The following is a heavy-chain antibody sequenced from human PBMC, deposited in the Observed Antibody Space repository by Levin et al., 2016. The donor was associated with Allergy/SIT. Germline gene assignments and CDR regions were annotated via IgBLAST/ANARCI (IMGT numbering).Heavy chain of an antibody. V-gene: IGHV3-23*01. CDR2: ISGSGGST. J-gene: IGHJ6*02. CDR3: AKDITMVRGVITSWYYYYGMDV. D-gene: IGHD3-10*01. Sequence: VRQAPGKGLEWVSAISGSGGSTYYADSVKGRFTISRDNSKNTLYLQMNSLRAEDTAVYYCAKDITMVRGVITSWYYYYGMDVWGQGTTVTVSS.